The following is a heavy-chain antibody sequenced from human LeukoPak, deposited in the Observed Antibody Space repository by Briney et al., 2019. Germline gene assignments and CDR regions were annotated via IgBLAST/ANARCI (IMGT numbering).Heavy chain of an antibody. Sequence: SETLSLTCTVSGGSISSYYWSWIRQPAGEGLEWIGYIYYSGSTNYNPSLKSRVTISVDTSKNQFSLKLSSVTAADTAVYYCARHLGSSWLLYFDYWGQGTLVTVSS. V-gene: IGHV4-59*08. D-gene: IGHD6-13*01. J-gene: IGHJ4*02. CDR1: GGSISSYY. CDR2: IYYSGST. CDR3: ARHLGSSWLLYFDY.